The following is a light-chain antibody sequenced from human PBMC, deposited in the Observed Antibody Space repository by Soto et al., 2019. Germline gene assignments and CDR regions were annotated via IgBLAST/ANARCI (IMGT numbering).Light chain of an antibody. CDR3: SSFAGSNNGV. V-gene: IGLV2-8*01. J-gene: IGLJ3*02. Sequence: QSVLTQPPSASGTPGQRVTISCSGTSSDVGGYNYVSWYQQYPGKAPKLMIYEVSERPSGVPDRFSGSKSGNTASLTVSGLQAEDEADYYCSSFAGSNNGVFGGGTKLTV. CDR2: EVS. CDR1: SSDVGGYNY.